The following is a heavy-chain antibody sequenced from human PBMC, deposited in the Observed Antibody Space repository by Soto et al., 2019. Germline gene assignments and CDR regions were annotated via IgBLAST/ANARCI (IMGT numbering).Heavy chain of an antibody. CDR2: ISGSGGST. D-gene: IGHD3-9*01. CDR1: GFTFSSYA. Sequence: EVQLLESGGGLVQPGGSLRLSCAASGFTFSSYAMSWVRQAPGKGLEWVSAISGSGGSTYYADSVKGRFTISRDNSKNTLYLQMNSLSAEDTAVYYCAKDRGYIVTGYYLSFDYWGQGTLVTVSS. CDR3: AKDRGYIVTGYYLSFDY. V-gene: IGHV3-23*01. J-gene: IGHJ4*02.